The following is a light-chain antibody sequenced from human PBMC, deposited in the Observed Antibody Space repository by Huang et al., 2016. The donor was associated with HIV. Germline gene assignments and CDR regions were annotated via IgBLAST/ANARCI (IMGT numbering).Light chain of an antibody. V-gene: IGKV2-29*02. Sequence: DIVMTQTPLSLSVTPGQPASISCKSSQGLLYREKIYLYWYLQKPGQSPQLLIYALSNRFSGVPDRFSGSGSPTDFTLKISRVETEDVGVYYCMQGKQLPYTFGQGTRLEIK. CDR3: MQGKQLPYT. CDR1: QGLLYREKIY. CDR2: ALS. J-gene: IGKJ2*01.